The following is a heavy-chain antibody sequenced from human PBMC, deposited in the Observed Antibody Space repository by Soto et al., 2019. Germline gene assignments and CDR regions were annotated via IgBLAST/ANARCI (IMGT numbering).Heavy chain of an antibody. D-gene: IGHD6-6*01. CDR3: ARDRSSSRYIDGFDL. J-gene: IGHJ3*01. CDR1: GGSISSSSYY. V-gene: IGHV3-7*01. CDR2: VKQDGSTK. Sequence: ETLSLTCTVSGGSISSSSYYWGWIRQPPGKGLEWVANVKQDGSTKYYMDSVKGRFTISRDNAKNSLYLQMSSLRAEDTALYYCARDRSSSRYIDGFDLWGQGTMVTVSS.